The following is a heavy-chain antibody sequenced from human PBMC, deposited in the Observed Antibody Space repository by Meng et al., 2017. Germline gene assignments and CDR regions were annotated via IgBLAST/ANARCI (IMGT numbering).Heavy chain of an antibody. CDR1: GYTFTSYA. Sequence: GQLVQSGSELKKPGASLNVSCKASGYTFTSYAMKWVRQAPGQGLEWMGRINPNSGGTNYAQKFQGRVTMTRDTSISTAYMELSRLRSDDTAVYYCARGYSSSWYTDYWGQGTLVTVSS. J-gene: IGHJ4*02. CDR2: INPNSGGT. CDR3: ARGYSSSWYTDY. D-gene: IGHD6-13*01. V-gene: IGHV1-2*06.